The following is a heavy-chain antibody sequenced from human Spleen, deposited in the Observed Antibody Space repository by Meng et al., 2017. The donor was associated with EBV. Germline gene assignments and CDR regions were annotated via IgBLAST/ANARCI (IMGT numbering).Heavy chain of an antibody. D-gene: IGHD5-24*01. CDR2: IVPLYGTA. CDR1: GGTFRFDNFA. V-gene: IGHV1-69*01. J-gene: IGHJ4*02. Sequence: QVQLVQSGAGVKKPXASVKVXCKASGGTFRFDNFAISWVRQAPGQGLEWMGGIVPLYGTANYAQKFQGRVTMTADESTSTVNMELSSPRSEDTAVYYCAREERETYNFDYWGQGTLVTVSS. CDR3: AREERETYNFDY.